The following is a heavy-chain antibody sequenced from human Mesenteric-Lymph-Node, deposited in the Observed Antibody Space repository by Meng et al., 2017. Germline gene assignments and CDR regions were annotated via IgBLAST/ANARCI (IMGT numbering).Heavy chain of an antibody. V-gene: IGHV4-39*07. CDR1: GGSVSSGSYY. J-gene: IGHJ4*02. Sequence: SETLSLTCTVSGGSVSSGSYYWGWIRQPPGKGLEWIGSIYYSGSTYYNPSLKSRVTISVDTSKNQFSLKLSSVTAADTAVYYCASGIYYYDSSGWGYWGQGTLVTVSS. CDR2: IYYSGST. CDR3: ASGIYYYDSSGWGY. D-gene: IGHD3-22*01.